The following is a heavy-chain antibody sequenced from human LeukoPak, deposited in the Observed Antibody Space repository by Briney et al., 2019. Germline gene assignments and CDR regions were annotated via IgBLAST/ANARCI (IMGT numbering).Heavy chain of an antibody. J-gene: IGHJ4*02. CDR3: VRSDDFWSGYYGY. CDR1: SGSISTSNYY. D-gene: IGHD3-3*01. CDR2: IFYSGST. Sequence: SETLSLTCTVSSGSISTSNYYWGWVRQPPGKALEWIGNIFYSGSTYYSPSLKSRVTISLDTSRNQFSLKLSSVTAADTAVYYCVRSDDFWSGYYGYWGQGTLVTVSS. V-gene: IGHV4-39*07.